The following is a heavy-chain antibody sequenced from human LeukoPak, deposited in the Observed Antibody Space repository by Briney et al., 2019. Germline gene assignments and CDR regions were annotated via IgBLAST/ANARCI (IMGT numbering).Heavy chain of an antibody. CDR3: ARTTTVVPHLMWFDP. CDR2: IYYSGNT. Sequence: SETLSLTCSVSGAAIRSYYWNWIRQPPGKGLEWIGYIYYSGNTNYNHSLKGRVTMSLDTSKNRFSLRLRSVTAADTAVYYCARTTTVVPHLMWFDPWGQGTLVTVSS. V-gene: IGHV4-59*08. D-gene: IGHD4-23*01. CDR1: GAAIRSYY. J-gene: IGHJ5*02.